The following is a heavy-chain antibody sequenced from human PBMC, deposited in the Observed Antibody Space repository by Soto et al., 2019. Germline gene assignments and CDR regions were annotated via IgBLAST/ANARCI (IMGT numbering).Heavy chain of an antibody. CDR3: ARRWAYCTSITCLFDSF. CDR1: GYTFSSYG. Sequence: QAQLVQSGAEVKKPGASVKVSCRASGYTFSSYGYAWVRQAPGQGLEWMGWISAYNGDTNYAQKFPNRVPLAKDTSKTTAYMGLRNLGSDDTAVYYCARRWAYCTSITCLFDSFWGLGTLVTVSS. D-gene: IGHD2-8*01. J-gene: IGHJ4*02. CDR2: ISAYNGDT. V-gene: IGHV1-18*01.